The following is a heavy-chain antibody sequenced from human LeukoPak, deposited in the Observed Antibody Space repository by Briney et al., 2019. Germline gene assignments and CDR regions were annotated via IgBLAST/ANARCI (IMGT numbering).Heavy chain of an antibody. V-gene: IGHV4-34*01. CDR3: AGGRFALDI. J-gene: IGHJ3*02. CDR2: INHSGST. Sequence: SETLSLTCGVYGGSFSGYYGSWIRQPPGKGLEWIGEINHSGSTNYNPSLKSRVTISVDTSKNQFSVKLTSVTAADTAVYYCAGGRFALDIWGQGTMVTVSS. CDR1: GGSFSGYY.